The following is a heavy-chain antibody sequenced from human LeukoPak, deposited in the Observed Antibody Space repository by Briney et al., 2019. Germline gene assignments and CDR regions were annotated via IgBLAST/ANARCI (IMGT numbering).Heavy chain of an antibody. CDR1: GGSISSYY. J-gene: IGHJ4*02. CDR2: IYYSGST. Sequence: PSETLSLTCTVSGGSISSYYWSWIRQPPGKGLEWIGYIYYSGSTKYNPSLKSRVTISVDTSKNQFSLKLSSVTAADTAVYYCARGRGILLENYFDYWGQGTLVTVSS. D-gene: IGHD1-26*01. V-gene: IGHV4-59*08. CDR3: ARGRGILLENYFDY.